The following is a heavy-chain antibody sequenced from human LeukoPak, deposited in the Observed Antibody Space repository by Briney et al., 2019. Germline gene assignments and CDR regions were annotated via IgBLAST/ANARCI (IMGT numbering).Heavy chain of an antibody. Sequence: ASVKVSCKASGGTFSSYAISWVRQAPGQGLEWMGRIIPILGIANYAQKFQGRVTITADKSTSTAYMELSSLRSEDTAVYYCARVPQRGLFDYYYYMDVWGKGTTVTVSS. J-gene: IGHJ6*03. CDR3: ARVPQRGLFDYYYYMDV. D-gene: IGHD2-21*01. CDR2: IIPILGIA. CDR1: GGTFSSYA. V-gene: IGHV1-69*04.